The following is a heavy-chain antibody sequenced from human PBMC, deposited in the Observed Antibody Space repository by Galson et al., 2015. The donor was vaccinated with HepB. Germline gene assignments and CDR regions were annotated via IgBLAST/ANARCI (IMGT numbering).Heavy chain of an antibody. CDR2: IYPGDSDT. V-gene: IGHV5-51*01. CDR3: ARLAGYDSSVYYGVGYFDY. J-gene: IGHJ4*02. D-gene: IGHD3-22*01. Sequence: QSGAEVKKPGESLKISCKGSGHSFTSYWIGWVRQMPGKGLGWMGIIYPGDSDTRYSPSFQGQVTISADKSISTAYLQWSSLKASDTAMYYCARLAGYDSSVYYGVGYFDYWGQGTLVTVST. CDR1: GHSFTSYW.